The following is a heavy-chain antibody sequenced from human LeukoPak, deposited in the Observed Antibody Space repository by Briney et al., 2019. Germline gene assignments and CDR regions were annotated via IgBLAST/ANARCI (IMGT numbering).Heavy chain of an antibody. CDR2: ISSTGGTI. D-gene: IGHD2-15*01. J-gene: IGHJ3*02. V-gene: IGHV3-48*01. CDR1: GFTFSNYL. CDR3: ARGYSRAAFDI. Sequence: GGSLRLSCVGSGFTFSNYLMNWVRQAPGKGLEWVSFISSTGGTIYYADAVKGRFTVSRDNAKNSLLLQMNSLRAEDTALYYCARGYSRAAFDIWGQGSMVTVSS.